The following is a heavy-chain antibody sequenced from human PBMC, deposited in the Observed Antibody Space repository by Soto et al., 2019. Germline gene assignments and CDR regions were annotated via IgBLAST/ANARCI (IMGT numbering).Heavy chain of an antibody. CDR1: GFTFRSTA. CDR3: AADPYYYDSSSYYSFDP. CDR2: VVVGSGNT. Sequence: SVKVSCKASGFTFRSTAVQWVRQARGQRLEWIGWVVVGSGNTDYAQEFQDRVTITRDMSTSTTYMELSSLTSEDTAVYYCAADPYYYDSSSYYSFDPWGQGTLVTVSS. V-gene: IGHV1-58*01. D-gene: IGHD3-22*01. J-gene: IGHJ5*02.